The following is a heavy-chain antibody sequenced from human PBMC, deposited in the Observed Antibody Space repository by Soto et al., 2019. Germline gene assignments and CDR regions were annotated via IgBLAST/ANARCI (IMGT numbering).Heavy chain of an antibody. Sequence: QVQLVQSGAELKKPGSSVKVSCKASGGTFSSYTISWVRQAPGQGLEWMGRIIPILGIANYAQKFQGRVTITADKSTSTAYMELSSLRSEDTAVYYCASIAAAGQDAFDIWGQGTMVTVSS. V-gene: IGHV1-69*02. CDR2: IIPILGIA. J-gene: IGHJ3*02. CDR1: GGTFSSYT. D-gene: IGHD6-13*01. CDR3: ASIAAAGQDAFDI.